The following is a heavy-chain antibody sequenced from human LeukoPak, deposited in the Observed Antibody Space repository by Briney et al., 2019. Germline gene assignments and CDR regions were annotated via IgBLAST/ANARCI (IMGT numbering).Heavy chain of an antibody. CDR2: IHASGST. Sequence: SQTLSLTCTVSGGAISSGGYYWSWIRQPAGKGLEWIGRIHASGSTYYNPSLKSRVTISGDTSKNQFSLRLSSVTAADTAVYYCARDLDGDGVYYFDYWGQGSLVTVSS. V-gene: IGHV4-61*02. CDR1: GGAISSGGYY. J-gene: IGHJ4*02. CDR3: ARDLDGDGVYYFDY. D-gene: IGHD3-10*01.